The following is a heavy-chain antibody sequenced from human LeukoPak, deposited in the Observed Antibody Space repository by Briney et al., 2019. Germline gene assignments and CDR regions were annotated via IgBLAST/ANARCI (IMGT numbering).Heavy chain of an antibody. CDR1: GFTVSSNY. Sequence: GGSLRLSCAASGFTVSSNYMSWVRQAPGKGLEWVSVIYSGGNTYYADSVKGRFTISRDNSKNTQSLQMNSLRAEDTAVYYCAKDDDWGRYKHWGQGTLVTVSS. CDR2: IYSGGNT. CDR3: AKDDDWGRYKH. D-gene: IGHD3-16*01. V-gene: IGHV3-66*01. J-gene: IGHJ1*01.